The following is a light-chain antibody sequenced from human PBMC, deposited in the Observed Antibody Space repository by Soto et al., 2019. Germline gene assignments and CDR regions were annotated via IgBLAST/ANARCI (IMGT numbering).Light chain of an antibody. CDR2: AAS. J-gene: IGKJ1*01. Sequence: IPLTQSPCSLSASVGDRVTITCRASHCISSYLAWYQQKPGKAPKLLIYAASTLQSGVPSRFSGSGSGTDFTLTISCLQSEDFATYYCQQYYSYPRTFGQRTKVDIK. CDR3: QQYYSYPRT. V-gene: IGKV1-9*01. CDR1: HCISSY.